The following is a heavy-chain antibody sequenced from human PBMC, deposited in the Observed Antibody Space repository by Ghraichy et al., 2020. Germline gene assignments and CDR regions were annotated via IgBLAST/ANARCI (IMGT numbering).Heavy chain of an antibody. J-gene: IGHJ5*02. CDR1: GGSISSYY. Sequence: SQTLSLTCTVSGGSISSYYWSWIRQPPGKGLEWIGYIYYSGSTNYNPSLKSRVTISVDTSKNQFSLKLSSVTAADTAVYYCARHPLGKGDYGWNWFDPWGQGTLVTVSS. D-gene: IGHD4-17*01. CDR3: ARHPLGKGDYGWNWFDP. V-gene: IGHV4-59*08. CDR2: IYYSGST.